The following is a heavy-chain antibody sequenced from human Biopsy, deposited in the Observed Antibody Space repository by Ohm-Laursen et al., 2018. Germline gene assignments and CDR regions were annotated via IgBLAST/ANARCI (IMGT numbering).Heavy chain of an antibody. D-gene: IGHD3-22*01. V-gene: IGHV4-4*07. Sequence: SETLSLTCSVSGGLNSNYYWSWVRQSAGKGLEWIGRLYTSGDTNYNPSLKSRVTISVDTSKNQFSLKVRSVTAADTAVYYCVRGVDYYDPYHYYALDVWGQGTTVTVSS. J-gene: IGHJ6*02. CDR1: GGLNSNYY. CDR2: LYTSGDT. CDR3: VRGVDYYDPYHYYALDV.